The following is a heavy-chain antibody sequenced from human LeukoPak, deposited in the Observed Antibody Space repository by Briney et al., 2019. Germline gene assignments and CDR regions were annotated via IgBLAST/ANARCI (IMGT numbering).Heavy chain of an antibody. Sequence: GGSLRLSCAASGFTFSSYAMSWVRQAPGKGLEWVSAISGSGGSTYYADSVKGRFTISRDNSKNTLYLQMNSLRAEDTAVYYCAKKGDYVWGSYRPNAFDIWGQGTMVTVSS. J-gene: IGHJ3*02. D-gene: IGHD3-16*02. V-gene: IGHV3-23*01. CDR3: AKKGDYVWGSYRPNAFDI. CDR2: ISGSGGST. CDR1: GFTFSSYA.